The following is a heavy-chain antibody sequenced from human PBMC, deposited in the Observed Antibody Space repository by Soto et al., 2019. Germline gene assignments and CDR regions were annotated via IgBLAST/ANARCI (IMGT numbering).Heavy chain of an antibody. J-gene: IGHJ4*01. D-gene: IGHD3-10*01. CDR1: GFTFSAYW. V-gene: IGHV3-74*01. Sequence: GSLRLSCAASGFTFSAYWMHWVRQGPGKGLVWVSRVKSDGTNAVYADSVKGRFTISRDNAKNTLYLQMNNLRVEDTAVYFCTRDPTYYGSALDLWGQGTLVTVSS. CDR2: VKSDGTNA. CDR3: TRDPTYYGSALDL.